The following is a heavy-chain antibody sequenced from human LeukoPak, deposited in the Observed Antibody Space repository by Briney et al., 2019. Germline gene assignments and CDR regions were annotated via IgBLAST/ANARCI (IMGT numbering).Heavy chain of an antibody. Sequence: GGSLRLSCAASGFTFSSYAMSWVRKAPGKGLEWVSAISGSGGSTYYADSVKGRFTISRDNSKNTLYLQMNSLRAEDTAVYYCARAREYQLPIYYYYYYMDVWGKGTTVTVSS. CDR1: GFTFSSYA. CDR2: ISGSGGST. V-gene: IGHV3-23*01. CDR3: ARAREYQLPIYYYYYYMDV. J-gene: IGHJ6*03. D-gene: IGHD2-2*01.